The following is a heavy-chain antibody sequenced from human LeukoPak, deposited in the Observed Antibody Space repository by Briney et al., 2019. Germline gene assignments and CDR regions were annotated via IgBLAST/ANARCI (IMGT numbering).Heavy chain of an antibody. CDR1: GFTFDDYG. D-gene: IGHD6-13*01. J-gene: IGHJ6*02. Sequence: GGSLRLSCAASGFTFDDYGMSWVRQAPGKGLEWVSGINWNGDSTGYADSVEGRFTISRDNAKNSLHLQMNSLRVEDTAVYYCARDRGIAAAGAGYHFYGMDVWGQGTAVTVS. V-gene: IGHV3-20*04. CDR2: INWNGDST. CDR3: ARDRGIAAAGAGYHFYGMDV.